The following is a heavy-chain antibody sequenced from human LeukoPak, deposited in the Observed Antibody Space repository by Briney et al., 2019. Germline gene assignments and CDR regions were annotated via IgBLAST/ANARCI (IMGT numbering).Heavy chain of an antibody. CDR1: GGSISSYY. CDR2: IYYSGST. V-gene: IGHV4-59*12. CDR3: ARWSYGDYYFDY. Sequence: SETLSLTCTVSGGSISSYYWSWIRQPPGKGLEWIGYIYYSGSTNYNPSLKSRVTISVDRSKNQFSLKLSSVTAADTAVYYCARWSYGDYYFDYWGQGTLVTVSS. J-gene: IGHJ4*02. D-gene: IGHD4-17*01.